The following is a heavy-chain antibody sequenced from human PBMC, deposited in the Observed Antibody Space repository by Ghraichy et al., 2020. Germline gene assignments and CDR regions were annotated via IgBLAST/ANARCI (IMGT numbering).Heavy chain of an antibody. V-gene: IGHV4-31*03. CDR3: ARAGGTPQSLIFDY. D-gene: IGHD2-15*01. Sequence: SETLSLTCTVSGGSISSGGYYWSWIRQHPGKGLEWIGYIYYSGSTYYNPSLKSRVTISVDTSKNQFSLKLSSVTAADTAVYYCARAGGTPQSLIFDYWGQGTLVTVSS. J-gene: IGHJ4*02. CDR1: GGSISSGGYY. CDR2: IYYSGST.